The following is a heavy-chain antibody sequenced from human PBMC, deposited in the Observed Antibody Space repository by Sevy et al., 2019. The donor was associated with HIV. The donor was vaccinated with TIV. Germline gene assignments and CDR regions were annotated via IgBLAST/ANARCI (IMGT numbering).Heavy chain of an antibody. CDR3: ARDLGYYGMDV. CDR1: GFTVSSNY. V-gene: IGHV3-53*01. CDR2: IYSGGST. Sequence: GGSLRLSCAASGFTVSSNYMSWVRQAPGKGLEWVSVIYSGGSTYYADSVKGRFTISRDNSKNTLYLQMNSLRDEDTAVYYCARDLGYYGMDVWGQGTTVTVSS. D-gene: IGHD2-15*01. J-gene: IGHJ6*02.